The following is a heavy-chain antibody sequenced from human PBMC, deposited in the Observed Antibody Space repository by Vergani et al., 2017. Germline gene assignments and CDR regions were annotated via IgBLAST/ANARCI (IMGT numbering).Heavy chain of an antibody. Sequence: QVQLRESGPGLVKPSETLSLTCTVSGGSISSYYWSWIRQPAGKGLEWIGRMYATGSTYYNPSLKSRVTISVDRSKNQFSLKLSSVTAADTAVYYCASTLGYCSGGSCYDAFDIWGQGTMVTVSS. D-gene: IGHD2-15*01. V-gene: IGHV4-4*07. CDR3: ASTLGYCSGGSCYDAFDI. CDR1: GGSISSYY. J-gene: IGHJ3*02. CDR2: MYATGST.